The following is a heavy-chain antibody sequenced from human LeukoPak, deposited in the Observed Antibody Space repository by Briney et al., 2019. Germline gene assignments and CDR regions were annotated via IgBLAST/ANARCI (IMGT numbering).Heavy chain of an antibody. D-gene: IGHD3-10*01. Sequence: GGSLRLSCAASGFTFNNYGMHWVRQAPGKGLEWVAFIRYDGSNTYYADSVKGRFTISRDNSKNTLYLQMNSLRAEDTAVYYCAKDLAIFSMVWGVNYFDYWGQRTLVTASS. CDR3: AKDLAIFSMVWGVNYFDY. CDR1: GFTFNNYG. V-gene: IGHV3-30*02. J-gene: IGHJ4*02. CDR2: IRYDGSNT.